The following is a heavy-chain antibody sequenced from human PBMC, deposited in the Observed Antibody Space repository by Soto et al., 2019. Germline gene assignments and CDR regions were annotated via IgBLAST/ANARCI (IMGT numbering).Heavy chain of an antibody. CDR1: GGSINTYY. Sequence: QVQLQESGPGLVKPSETLSLTCTVSGGSINTYYWSWIRQPPGKGLERIGYMSYPGRTDFNPSLASRVTISGDRSKNQFSLKLSSVTAADTAVYYCARVGATAEFDSWGQGTRVTVSS. V-gene: IGHV4-59*01. J-gene: IGHJ4*02. CDR2: MSYPGRT. CDR3: ARVGATAEFDS. D-gene: IGHD1-26*01.